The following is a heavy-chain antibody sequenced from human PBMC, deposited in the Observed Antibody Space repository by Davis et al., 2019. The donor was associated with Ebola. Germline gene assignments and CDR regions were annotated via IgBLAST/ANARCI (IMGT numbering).Heavy chain of an antibody. D-gene: IGHD3-22*01. CDR2: MNPNNGHT. Sequence: ASVKVSCKASGYTFTSYDINWVRQATGQGLEWMGWMNPNNGHTGSAQRFQGRVTMTRDTSTSTVYMELSSLRSEDTAVYYCARIHYDSSGGLYYYGMDVWGKGTTVTVSS. J-gene: IGHJ6*04. CDR1: GYTFTSYD. V-gene: IGHV1-8*01. CDR3: ARIHYDSSGGLYYYGMDV.